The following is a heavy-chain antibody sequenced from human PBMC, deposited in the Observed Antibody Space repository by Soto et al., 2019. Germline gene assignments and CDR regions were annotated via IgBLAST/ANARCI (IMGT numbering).Heavy chain of an antibody. V-gene: IGHV3-23*01. CDR2: ISGSGGST. CDR1: GFTFSSYA. Sequence: VGSLRLSCSASGFTFSSYAMSWVRQAPGNGLEWVSAISGSGGSTYYADSVKGRFTISRDNSKNTLYLQMNGLRAEDTAVYYCAKERITGTTSSYYYGMDVWGQGTTVTVSS. D-gene: IGHD1-7*01. J-gene: IGHJ6*02. CDR3: AKERITGTTSSYYYGMDV.